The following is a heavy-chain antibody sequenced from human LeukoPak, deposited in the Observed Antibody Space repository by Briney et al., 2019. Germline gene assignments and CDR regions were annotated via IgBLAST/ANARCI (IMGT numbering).Heavy chain of an antibody. CDR3: ATELSLN. V-gene: IGHV1-2*02. CDR1: GYTFTDYY. J-gene: IGHJ4*02. CDR2: ISPNSGDT. Sequence: ASVKVSCKASGYTFTDYYMHWVRQAPGHGLEWMGWISPNSGDTNYAQTFQGRVTMTRDTSISTAYMQLSSLRSDDTAVYYCATELSLNRGQGTLVTVSS.